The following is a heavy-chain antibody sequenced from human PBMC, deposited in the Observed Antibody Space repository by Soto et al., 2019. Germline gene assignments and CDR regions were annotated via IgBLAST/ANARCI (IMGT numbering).Heavy chain of an antibody. V-gene: IGHV3-11*01. CDR1: GFTFSDYY. CDR3: ATDLGYYDSSGYFDS. Sequence: PGGSLRLSCAASGFTFSDYYMSWIRQAPGKGLEWVSYISSSDTIISYADSVKGRFTISRDNAKNSLYLQMNSLRAEDTAVYYCATDLGYYDSSGYFDSWAQGPLVTAS. CDR2: ISSSDTII. J-gene: IGHJ4*02. D-gene: IGHD3-22*01.